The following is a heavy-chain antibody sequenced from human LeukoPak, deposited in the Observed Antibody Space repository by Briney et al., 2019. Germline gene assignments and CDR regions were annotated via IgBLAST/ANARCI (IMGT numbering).Heavy chain of an antibody. CDR1: GFSFNTYS. D-gene: IGHD3-9*01. Sequence: LGGSLRLSCAASGFSFNTYSMNWVRQAPGKGLEWVSSISSSSTYIYFADSVKGRFTVSRDNARNSVYLQMNSLRTEDTAVYFCAQDIPIEQVPGLGPGSWGQGTLVTVSS. CDR2: ISSSSTYI. J-gene: IGHJ5*02. CDR3: AQDIPIEQVPGLGPGS. V-gene: IGHV3-21*01.